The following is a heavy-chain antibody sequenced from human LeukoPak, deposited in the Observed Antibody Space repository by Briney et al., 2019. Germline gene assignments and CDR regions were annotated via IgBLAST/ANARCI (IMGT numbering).Heavy chain of an antibody. CDR1: GYTFTGYY. CDR2: INPNSGGT. Sequence: ASVKLSCKASGYTFTGYYMHWVRQAPGQGLEWMGWINPNSGGTNYAQKFQGRVTMTSDTSISTAYMALSRLRSDDTAVYYCTRGYCSGGSCYLMAYYYYGMDVWVQGTTVTVSS. V-gene: IGHV1-2*02. J-gene: IGHJ6*02. CDR3: TRGYCSGGSCYLMAYYYYGMDV. D-gene: IGHD2-15*01.